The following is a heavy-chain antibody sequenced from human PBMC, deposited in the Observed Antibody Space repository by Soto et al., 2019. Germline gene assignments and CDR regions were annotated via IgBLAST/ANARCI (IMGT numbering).Heavy chain of an antibody. CDR1: GDSVSRGTYY. Sequence: QVQLQESGPGLVKPSETLSLTCSVSGDSVSRGTYYWSWIRQSPERGLEWIAYSSYSGSTSYNPSFKLRATISVDTSKNQFSLRLRSLTAEDTAVYYCARQKSGLEFYNYFDPWGPGTLVTVSS. CDR3: ARQKSGLEFYNYFDP. CDR2: SSYSGST. V-gene: IGHV4-61*01. D-gene: IGHD3-3*01. J-gene: IGHJ5*02.